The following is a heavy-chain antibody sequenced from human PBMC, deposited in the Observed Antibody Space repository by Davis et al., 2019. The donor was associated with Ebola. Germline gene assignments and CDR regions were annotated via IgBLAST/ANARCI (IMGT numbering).Heavy chain of an antibody. J-gene: IGHJ2*01. CDR1: GGSISSGTYY. CDR3: ARLSGLFSSSSGALYFDL. D-gene: IGHD6-6*01. CDR2: IYYTGRT. Sequence: SETLSLTCSVSGGSISSGTYYWGWVRQPPGKGLEWIGAIYYTGRTYYKSSLEGRVTISLATSKNQFSLKLSSVTAADTAVYFCARLSGLFSSSSGALYFDLWGRGTLVSVSS. V-gene: IGHV4-39*07.